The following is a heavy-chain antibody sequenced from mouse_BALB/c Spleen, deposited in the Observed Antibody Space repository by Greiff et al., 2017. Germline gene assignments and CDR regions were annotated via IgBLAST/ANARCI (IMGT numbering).Heavy chain of an antibody. CDR1: GYTFTSYW. J-gene: IGHJ4*01. D-gene: IGHD2-10*02. CDR3: TREWGMEYGLYAMDY. CDR2: IDPSDSYT. V-gene: IGHV1S127*01. Sequence: QVQLQQPGAELVKPGASVKMSCKASGYTFTSYWMHWVKQRPGQGLEWIGVIDPSDSYTSYNQKFKGKATLTVDTSSSTAYMQLSSLTSEDSAVYYGTREWGMEYGLYAMDYWGQGTSVTVSS.